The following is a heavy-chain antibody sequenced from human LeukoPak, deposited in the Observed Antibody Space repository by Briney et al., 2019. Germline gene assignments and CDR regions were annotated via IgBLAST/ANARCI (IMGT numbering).Heavy chain of an antibody. CDR1: GFTFSSCS. D-gene: IGHD2-15*01. CDR2: ISSSSSYI. Sequence: GGSLRLSCAASGFTFSSCSMNWVRQAPGKGLEWVSSISSSSSYIYYADSVKGRFTISRDNAKNSLYLQMNSLRAEDTAVYYCARDRTDIVVVVAATSLDYWGQGTLVTVSS. J-gene: IGHJ4*02. CDR3: ARDRTDIVVVVAATSLDY. V-gene: IGHV3-21*01.